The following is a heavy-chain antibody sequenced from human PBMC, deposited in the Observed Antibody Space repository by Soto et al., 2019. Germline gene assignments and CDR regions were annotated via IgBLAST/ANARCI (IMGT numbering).Heavy chain of an antibody. J-gene: IGHJ6*02. V-gene: IGHV4-31*03. Sequence: QVQLQESGPGLVKPSQTLSLTCTVSGGSISSGGYYWSWIRQHPGKGLEWIGYIYYSGSTYYNPSLKSRVTISVDTSKNQFSLKLSSVTVADTAVYYCASVSPIYYYYGMDVWGQGTTVTVSS. CDR2: IYYSGST. CDR1: GGSISSGGYY. CDR3: ASVSPIYYYYGMDV.